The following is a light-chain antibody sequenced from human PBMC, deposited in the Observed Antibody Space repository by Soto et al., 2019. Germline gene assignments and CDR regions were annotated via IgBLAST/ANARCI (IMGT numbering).Light chain of an antibody. V-gene: IGKV3-15*01. Sequence: EVVMTQSPATVSVFPGEGVTLFCRASQTISTDLAWYQQKPGQAPRLLIYGASTRATGVPDRFSGGGSGTEFTLTISSLQSEDFAFYYCQQNNKWPPVTFGGGTKVEIK. J-gene: IGKJ4*01. CDR1: QTISTD. CDR3: QQNNKWPPVT. CDR2: GAS.